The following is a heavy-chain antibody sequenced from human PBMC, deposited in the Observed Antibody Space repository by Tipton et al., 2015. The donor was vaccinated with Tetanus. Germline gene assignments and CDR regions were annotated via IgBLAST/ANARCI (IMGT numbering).Heavy chain of an antibody. D-gene: IGHD5/OR15-5a*01. CDR2: INHSGGT. V-gene: IGHV4-34*01. Sequence: TLSLTCAVKGGSFSGYYWTWIRQAPGKGLEWIGQINHSGGTSYSSSLKSRVTISLDTSKNHFSLRLRSVTAADTAVYFCARECNVGVSVRDGMDVWGQGTTVTVSS. CDR3: ARECNVGVSVRDGMDV. CDR1: GGSFSGYY. J-gene: IGHJ6*02.